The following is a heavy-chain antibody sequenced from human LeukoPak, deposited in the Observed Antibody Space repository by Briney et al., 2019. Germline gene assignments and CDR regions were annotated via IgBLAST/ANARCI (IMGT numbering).Heavy chain of an antibody. Sequence: PGGSLRLSCAASGFTFSSYAMSWVRQAPGKGLEWVSAISGSGGSTYYADSVKGRFTISRDNSKNTLYLQMNSLRAEDTAVYYCAKSRLYYYGSGSLDYWGQGTLVTVSS. CDR3: AKSRLYYYGSGSLDY. D-gene: IGHD3-10*01. J-gene: IGHJ4*02. V-gene: IGHV3-23*01. CDR1: GFTFSSYA. CDR2: ISGSGGST.